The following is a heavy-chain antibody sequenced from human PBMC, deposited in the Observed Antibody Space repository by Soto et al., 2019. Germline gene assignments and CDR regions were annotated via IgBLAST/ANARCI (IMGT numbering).Heavy chain of an antibody. CDR1: GFTFSSYG. D-gene: IGHD3-9*01. V-gene: IGHV3-30*18. J-gene: IGHJ4*02. CDR3: AKDPDWPPYYFDY. Sequence: PGGSLRLSCAASGFTFSSYGMHWVRQAPGKGLEWVAVISYDGSNKYYAESVKGRFTISRDNSKNTLYLQMNSLRAEDTAVYYCAKDPDWPPYYFDYWGQGTLVTVSS. CDR2: ISYDGSNK.